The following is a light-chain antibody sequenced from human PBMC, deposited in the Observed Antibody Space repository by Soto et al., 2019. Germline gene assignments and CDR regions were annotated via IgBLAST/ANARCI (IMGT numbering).Light chain of an antibody. Sequence: EIVMTQSPATLSVSPGETATLSCRASQSISSNLAWYQKKPGQAPRLLISGASTRATGIPARFSGSGSGTEFTLTISSLQSEDFAVYYCQQYNAWPPLTFGGGTKVEIK. V-gene: IGKV3-15*01. CDR2: GAS. CDR1: QSISSN. CDR3: QQYNAWPPLT. J-gene: IGKJ4*01.